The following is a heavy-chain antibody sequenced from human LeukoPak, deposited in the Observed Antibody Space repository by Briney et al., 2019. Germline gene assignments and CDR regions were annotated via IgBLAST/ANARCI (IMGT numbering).Heavy chain of an antibody. CDR1: GCSINSYY. CDR2: IYYSGST. CDR3: VRHLSAGRPAFDI. D-gene: IGHD2-15*01. Sequence: SETLSLTCTVSGCSINSYYWSWIRQPPGKGLEWIGYIYYSGSTNYNPSLKSRVTISVDTSNNKFSLKLTSLTAADTAVYYCVRHLSAGRPAFDIWGQGTMVTASS. V-gene: IGHV4-59*08. J-gene: IGHJ3*02.